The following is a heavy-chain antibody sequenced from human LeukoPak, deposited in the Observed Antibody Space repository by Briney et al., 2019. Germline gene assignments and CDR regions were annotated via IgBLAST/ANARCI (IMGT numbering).Heavy chain of an antibody. D-gene: IGHD4-17*01. CDR1: GFTLSSYA. CDR2: ISGSGGST. J-gene: IGHJ4*02. V-gene: IGHV3-23*01. CDR3: APGNDYGDY. Sequence: GGSLRLSCAASGFTLSSYAMSWVRPAPGKGLEWVSAISGSGGSTYYADSVKGRFTISRDNSKNTLYLQMNSLRAEDTAVYYCAPGNDYGDYWGQGTLVTVSS.